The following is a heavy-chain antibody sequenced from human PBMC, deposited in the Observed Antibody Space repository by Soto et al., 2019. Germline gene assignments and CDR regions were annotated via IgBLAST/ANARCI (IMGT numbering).Heavy chain of an antibody. CDR2: ISGSGRST. J-gene: IGHJ4*02. CDR3: ARDLNYYDSSGYVKGDY. Sequence: PGGSLRLSCAASGFTFSSFAMSWVRQAPGKGLEWVSAISGSGRSTYFADSVKGRFTISRDNAKNSLYLQMNSLRAEDTAVYYCARDLNYYDSSGYVKGDYWGQGTLVTVSS. D-gene: IGHD3-22*01. V-gene: IGHV3-23*01. CDR1: GFTFSSFA.